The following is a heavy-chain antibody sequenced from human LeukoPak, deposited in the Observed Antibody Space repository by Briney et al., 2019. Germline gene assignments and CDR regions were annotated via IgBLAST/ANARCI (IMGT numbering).Heavy chain of an antibody. J-gene: IGHJ4*02. CDR3: ARAYYYDSSGYGLDY. CDR2: IYHSGST. V-gene: IGHV4-30-2*01. CDR1: GGSISSGGYY. D-gene: IGHD3-22*01. Sequence: SETLSLTCTVSGGSISSGGYYWSWIRQPPGKGLEWIGYIYHSGSTYYNPSLKSRVTISVDKSKNQFSLKLSSVTAADTAVYYCARAYYYDSSGYGLDYWGQGTLVTVSS.